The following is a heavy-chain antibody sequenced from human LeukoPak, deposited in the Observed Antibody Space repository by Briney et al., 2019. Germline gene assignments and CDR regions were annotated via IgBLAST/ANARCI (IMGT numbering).Heavy chain of an antibody. CDR2: IYYSGST. J-gene: IGHJ4*02. CDR1: GGSISSYY. V-gene: IGHV4-59*08. CDR3: ARGSYIAAANY. D-gene: IGHD6-13*01. Sequence: SETLSLTCTVSGGSISSYYWSWIRQPPGKGLEWIGYIYYSGSTNYNPSPKSRVTISVDTSKNQFSLKLSSVTAADTAAYYCARGSYIAAANYWGQGTLVTVSS.